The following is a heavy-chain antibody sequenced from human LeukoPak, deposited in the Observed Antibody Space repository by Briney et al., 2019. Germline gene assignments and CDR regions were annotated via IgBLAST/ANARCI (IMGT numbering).Heavy chain of an antibody. CDR1: GFTFSSYA. V-gene: IGHV3-30*04. J-gene: IGHJ4*02. CDR2: ISYDGSNK. CDR3: ARDLVGTF. D-gene: IGHD1-1*01. Sequence: GRSLRLTCAASGFTFSSYAMHWVRQAPGKGLEWVAVISYDGSNKYYADSVKGRFTISRDNSKNTLYLQMNSLRAEDTAVYYCARDLVGTFGGQGTLVTVSS.